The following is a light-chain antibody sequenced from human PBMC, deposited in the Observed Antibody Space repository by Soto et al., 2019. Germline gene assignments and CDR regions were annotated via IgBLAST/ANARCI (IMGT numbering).Light chain of an antibody. CDR1: QSVSSSY. CDR3: QKYGSSPRFT. J-gene: IGKJ3*01. CDR2: GAS. V-gene: IGKV3-20*01. Sequence: EIVLTQSPGTLSLSPGERATLSRRASQSVSSSYLAWYQQKPGQAPRLLIYGASSRATGIPDRFSGSGSGTDFTITISRMEPDDFAVYYCQKYGSSPRFTFGPGTKVDIK.